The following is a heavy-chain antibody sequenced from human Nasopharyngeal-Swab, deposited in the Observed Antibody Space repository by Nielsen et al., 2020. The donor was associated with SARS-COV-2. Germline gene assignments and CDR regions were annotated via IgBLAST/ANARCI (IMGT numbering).Heavy chain of an antibody. V-gene: IGHV3-30-3*01. CDR1: GFTFSSYA. CDR2: ISYDRSNK. J-gene: IGHJ6*02. Sequence: GESLKISCAASGFTFSSYAMHWVRQAPGKGLEWVAVISYDRSNKYYADSVKGRFTISRDNSKNTLYLQMNSLRAEDTAVYYCARDRGKITMLPTGGMDVWGQGTTVTVSS. CDR3: ARDRGKITMLPTGGMDV. D-gene: IGHD3-10*01.